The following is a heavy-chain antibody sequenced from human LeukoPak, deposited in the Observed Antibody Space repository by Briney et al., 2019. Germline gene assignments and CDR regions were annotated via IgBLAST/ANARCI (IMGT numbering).Heavy chain of an antibody. CDR2: INPNSGGT. Sequence: GASVTVSCKASGYTFTDYYMHWVRQAPGQGLEWMGWINPNSGGTKSAQKFQGRVTMTRDTSITTAYMELSRMRSDDTAVYYCVREILGATSYWGQGTQVTVSS. CDR1: GYTFTDYY. J-gene: IGHJ4*02. D-gene: IGHD1-26*01. CDR3: VREILGATSY. V-gene: IGHV1-2*02.